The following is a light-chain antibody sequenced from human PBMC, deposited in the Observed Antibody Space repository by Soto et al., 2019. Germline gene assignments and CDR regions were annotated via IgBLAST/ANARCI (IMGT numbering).Light chain of an antibody. CDR1: SSNIENNY. CDR2: DSD. Sequence: QSVLTQPPSLSAAPGQKVTISCSGSSSNIENNYVSWYQQLPGTAPKLLSYDSDKRPSGIPDRFSGSKSGTSATLGTTGLQTGDAADYYCGAWDSSLNVVLFGGGTKLTVL. J-gene: IGLJ2*01. V-gene: IGLV1-51*01. CDR3: GAWDSSLNVVL.